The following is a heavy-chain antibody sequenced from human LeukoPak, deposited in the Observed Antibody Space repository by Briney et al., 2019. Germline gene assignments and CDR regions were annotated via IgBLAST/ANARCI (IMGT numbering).Heavy chain of an antibody. D-gene: IGHD2-21*02. V-gene: IGHV3-23*01. J-gene: IGHJ4*02. CDR2: ISGSGGST. CDR3: AQDNVVVVTAIGSH. Sequence: GGSLRLSCAASGFTFSSYAMSWVRQAPGKGLEWVSTISGSGGSTYYADSVKGRFTISRDNSKNTLYLQMNSLRAEDTAEYYCAQDNVVVVTAIGSHWGQGTLVTVSS. CDR1: GFTFSSYA.